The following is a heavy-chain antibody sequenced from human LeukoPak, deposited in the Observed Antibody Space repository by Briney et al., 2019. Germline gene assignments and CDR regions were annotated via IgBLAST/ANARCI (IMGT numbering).Heavy chain of an antibody. CDR1: CYTFTSYG. CDR2: ISAYNGNT. CDR3: ARELYDFWSGYYTGMAGY. J-gene: IGHJ4*02. V-gene: IGHV1-18*01. D-gene: IGHD3-3*01. Sequence: ASVKVSCKASCYTFTSYGISWVRQAPGQGLEWMGWISAYNGNTNYAQKLQGRVTMTTDTSTSTAYMELRSLRSDDTAVYYCARELYDFWSGYYTGMAGYWGQGTLVTVSS.